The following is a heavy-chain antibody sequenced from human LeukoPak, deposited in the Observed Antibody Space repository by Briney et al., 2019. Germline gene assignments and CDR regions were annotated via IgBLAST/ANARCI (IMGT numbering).Heavy chain of an antibody. CDR1: GFTFSSYA. CDR2: ISGSGGRT. V-gene: IGHV3-23*01. Sequence: GGSLRLSCAASGFTFSSYAMSRVRQAPGKGLEWVSAISGSGGRTYYADSVKDRFTISRDNSKNTLHLQMNSLRPEHTAVYFCPRDGDVGGGVFDIWGHGTLVHVSS. D-gene: IGHD3-16*01. CDR3: PRDGDVGGGVFDI. J-gene: IGHJ3*02.